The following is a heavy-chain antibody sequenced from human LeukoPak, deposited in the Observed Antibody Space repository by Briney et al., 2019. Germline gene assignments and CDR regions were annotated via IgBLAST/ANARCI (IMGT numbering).Heavy chain of an antibody. Sequence: ETLSLTRAVYGGSFSGYYWSWIRQAPGKGLEWVGRIKSKTDGGTTDYAAPVKGRFTISRDDSKNTLYLQMNSLKTEDTAVYYCTTDGCSGGSCYSFDYWGQGTLVTVSS. CDR1: GGSFSGYY. CDR2: IKSKTDGGTT. J-gene: IGHJ4*02. CDR3: TTDGCSGGSCYSFDY. V-gene: IGHV3-15*01. D-gene: IGHD2-15*01.